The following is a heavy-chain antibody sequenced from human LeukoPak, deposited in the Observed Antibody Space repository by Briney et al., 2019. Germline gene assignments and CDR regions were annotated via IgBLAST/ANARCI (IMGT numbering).Heavy chain of an antibody. CDR3: ARMNYVSSGWGAPFDD. CDR2: IYYSGST. Sequence: PSQTLSLTCTVSGGSISSGDYYWSWIRQPPGKGLEWIGYIYYSGSTYYNPSLKSRVTISVDTSKNQFSLKLSSVTAADTAVYYCARMNYVSSGWGAPFDDWGQGTLVTVSS. V-gene: IGHV4-30-4*01. D-gene: IGHD3-16*01. J-gene: IGHJ4*02. CDR1: GGSISSGDYY.